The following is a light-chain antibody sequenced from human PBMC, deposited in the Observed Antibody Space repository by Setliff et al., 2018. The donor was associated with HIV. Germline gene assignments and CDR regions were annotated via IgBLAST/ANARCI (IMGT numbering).Light chain of an antibody. CDR2: DVS. J-gene: IGLJ1*01. CDR1: SGDFGSYDY. CDR3: SSYTSGSTRV. Sequence: QSVLTQPRSVSGSPGQSVTISCTGTSGDFGSYDYVSWYQHHPGKAPKLMIYDVSKRPSGVPDRFSGSRSDNTASLTISGLQAEDEADYYCSSYTSGSTRVFGTGTKVTVL. V-gene: IGLV2-11*01.